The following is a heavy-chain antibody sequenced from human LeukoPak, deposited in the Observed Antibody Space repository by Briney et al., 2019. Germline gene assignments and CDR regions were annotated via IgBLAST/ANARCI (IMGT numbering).Heavy chain of an antibody. CDR2: INPNDGDT. CDR1: GYTFTDYY. J-gene: IGHJ4*02. Sequence: GASVKVSCKASGYTFTDYYMHWVRQAPGQGVEWMGRINPNDGDTNYAQKFQGRVTVTRDTSISTAHMEVSRLRSDDTAVYYCARANFLYCSSSTCLFDYWGQGTLVTVSS. D-gene: IGHD2-2*01. CDR3: ARANFLYCSSSTCLFDY. V-gene: IGHV1-2*06.